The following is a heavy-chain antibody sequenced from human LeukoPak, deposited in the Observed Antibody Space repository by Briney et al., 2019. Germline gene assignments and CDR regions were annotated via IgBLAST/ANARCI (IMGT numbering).Heavy chain of an antibody. J-gene: IGHJ4*02. Sequence: PGGSLRLSCAASGLTFSSYAMSWVRKAPGKGLAWVSSISGSGGGTYYADSVKGRFTISRDYSKNTLSLKMNSLRAGAPAVYYCAKDRPHDYRNYEVDYWGQETLVTVSS. V-gene: IGHV3-23*01. CDR3: AKDRPHDYRNYEVDY. CDR1: GLTFSSYA. CDR2: ISGSGGGT. D-gene: IGHD4-11*01.